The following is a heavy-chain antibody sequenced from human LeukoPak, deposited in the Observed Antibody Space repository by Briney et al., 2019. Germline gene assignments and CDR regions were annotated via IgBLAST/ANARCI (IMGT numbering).Heavy chain of an antibody. Sequence: PSQTLSLTCTVSSGSISSGSYYWSWIRQPAGKGLEWIGRMYTSGSTNYNPSLKSRVTISVDTSKNQFSLKLISVTAADTAVYYCARGASSSSAIGYYYYYMDVWGKGTTVSVSS. J-gene: IGHJ6*03. CDR1: SGSISSGSYY. D-gene: IGHD6-6*01. CDR2: MYTSGST. V-gene: IGHV4-61*02. CDR3: ARGASSSSAIGYYYYYMDV.